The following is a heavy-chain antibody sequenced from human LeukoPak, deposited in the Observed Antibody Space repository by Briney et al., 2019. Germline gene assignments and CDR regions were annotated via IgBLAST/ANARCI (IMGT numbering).Heavy chain of an antibody. CDR2: IYYSGRT. CDR1: GGPISSYY. J-gene: IGHJ4*02. D-gene: IGHD6-19*01. CDR3: ARESYSSGWYY. V-gene: IGHV4-59*01. Sequence: SETLSLTCTVSGGPISSYYWSWIRQPPGKGLEWSGYIYYSGRTNYNPSLKSRVTISVDTSKNQFSLKLSSVTAADTAVYYCARESYSSGWYYWGQGTLVTVSS.